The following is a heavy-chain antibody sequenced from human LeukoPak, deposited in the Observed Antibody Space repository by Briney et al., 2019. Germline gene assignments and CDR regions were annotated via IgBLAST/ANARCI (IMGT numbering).Heavy chain of an antibody. Sequence: GGSLRLSCAASGFTFSSYGMRWVRQAPGKGLEWVSSISGSGSNTYYADSVKGRFTISRDNSKKTLYLQMNSLRAEDTAVYYCAKRGGSSGTYPTFHGMDVWGQGTTVTVSS. CDR1: GFTFSSYG. CDR3: AKRGGSSGTYPTFHGMDV. CDR2: ISGSGSNT. D-gene: IGHD1-26*01. J-gene: IGHJ6*02. V-gene: IGHV3-23*01.